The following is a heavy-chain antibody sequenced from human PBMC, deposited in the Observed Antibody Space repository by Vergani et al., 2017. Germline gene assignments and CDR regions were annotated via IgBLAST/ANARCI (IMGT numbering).Heavy chain of an antibody. CDR2: IGNYGGSI. CDR1: GFTFTYHG. J-gene: IGHJ3*02. Sequence: EVQLVESGGGVIQPGRSLRLACATSGFTFTYHGMYWVRQGPGKGLEFVSGIGNYGGSIQYGNSVKGRFIISRDNSKRTVFLQMGSLTTEDTGVYYCARQLRTARSGILHAFDIWGHGTLVTVSS. D-gene: IGHD1-1*01. V-gene: IGHV3-64*01. CDR3: ARQLRTARSGILHAFDI.